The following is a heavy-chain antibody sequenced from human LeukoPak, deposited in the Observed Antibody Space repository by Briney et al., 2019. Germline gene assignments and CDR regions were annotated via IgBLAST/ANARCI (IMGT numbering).Heavy chain of an antibody. J-gene: IGHJ4*02. CDR3: AKDIYLSVDRSDFDY. D-gene: IGHD4-23*01. V-gene: IGHV3-30*02. CDR1: GFTFNRDW. CDR2: IRYDGSNK. Sequence: PGGSLRLSCTAPGFTFNRDWTAWVRQAPGKGLEWVAFIRYDGSNKYYADSVKGRFTISRDNSKNTLYLQMNSLRAEDTAVYCCAKDIYLSVDRSDFDYWGQGTLVTVSS.